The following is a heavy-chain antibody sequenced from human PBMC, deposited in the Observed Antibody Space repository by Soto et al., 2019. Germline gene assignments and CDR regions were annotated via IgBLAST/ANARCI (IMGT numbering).Heavy chain of an antibody. CDR2: INPNSGGT. D-gene: IGHD6-6*01. Sequence: QVQLVQSGAEVKKPGASVKVSCKASGYTFTGYYMHWVRQAPGQGLAWMGWINPNSGGTNYAQKFRAWVTMTRDTSISTAYMELSRLRSDDTAVYYCARDSSSYYYYYGMDVWGQGATVTVSS. J-gene: IGHJ6*02. CDR3: ARDSSSYYYYYGMDV. CDR1: GYTFTGYY. V-gene: IGHV1-2*04.